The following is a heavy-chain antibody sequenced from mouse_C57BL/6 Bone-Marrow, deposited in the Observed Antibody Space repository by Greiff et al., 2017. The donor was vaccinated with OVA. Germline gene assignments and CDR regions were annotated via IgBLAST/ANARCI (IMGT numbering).Heavy chain of an antibody. V-gene: IGHV5-4*03. CDR1: GFTFSSSA. Sequence: EVMLVESGGGLVKPGGSLKLSCAASGFTFSSSAMSWVRQTPEKRLEWVATISDGGSYTYYPDNVKGRFTISRDNAKNNLYLQMSQLKSEDTAMYYFARYRVDYYGSSPYAMDYWGQGTSVTVSS. CDR2: ISDGGSYT. D-gene: IGHD1-1*01. CDR3: ARYRVDYYGSSPYAMDY. J-gene: IGHJ4*01.